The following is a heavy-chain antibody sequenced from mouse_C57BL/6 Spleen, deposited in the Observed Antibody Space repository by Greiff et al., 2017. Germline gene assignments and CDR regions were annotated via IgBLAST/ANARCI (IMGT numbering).Heavy chain of an antibody. CDR2: ISYDGSN. Sequence: EVKLQQSGPGLVKPSQSLSLTCSVTGYSITSGYYWNWIRQFPGNKLEWMGYISYDGSNNYNPSLKNRISITRDTSKNQFFLKLNSVTTEDTATYYCARGNWDVWFAYWGQGTLVTVSA. CDR3: ARGNWDVWFAY. J-gene: IGHJ3*01. CDR1: GYSITSGYY. D-gene: IGHD4-1*01. V-gene: IGHV3-6*01.